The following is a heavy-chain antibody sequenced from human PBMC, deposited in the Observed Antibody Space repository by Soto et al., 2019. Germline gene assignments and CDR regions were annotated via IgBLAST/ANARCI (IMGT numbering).Heavy chain of an antibody. Sequence: SETLSLTCTVSGGSISSGGYYWSWIRQHPGKGLEWIGYIYYSGSTYYNPSLKSRVTISVDTSKNQFSLKLSSVTAADTAVYYCARDRGRTSPGFDAFDIWGQGTMVTVSS. D-gene: IGHD3-10*01. CDR1: GGSISSGGYY. V-gene: IGHV4-31*03. CDR3: ARDRGRTSPGFDAFDI. J-gene: IGHJ3*02. CDR2: IYYSGST.